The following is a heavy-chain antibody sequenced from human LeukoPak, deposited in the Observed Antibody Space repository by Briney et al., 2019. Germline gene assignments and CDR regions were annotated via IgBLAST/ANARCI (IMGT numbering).Heavy chain of an antibody. Sequence: KSSETLSLTCAVSGGSISNGGYSWSWIRQPPGKGLEWIGLIYHSGTTHYSPSLKSRLTFSLDKSKNQFSLKLSSVTAADTAVYYCARGVPVPAAIRRFDPWGQGTLVTVSS. D-gene: IGHD2-2*01. CDR1: GGSISNGGYS. CDR2: IYHSGTT. V-gene: IGHV4-30-2*01. J-gene: IGHJ5*02. CDR3: ARGVPVPAAIRRFDP.